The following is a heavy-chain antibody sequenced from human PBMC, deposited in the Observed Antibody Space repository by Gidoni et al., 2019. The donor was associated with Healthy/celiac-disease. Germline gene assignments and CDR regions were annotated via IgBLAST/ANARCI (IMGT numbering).Heavy chain of an antibody. D-gene: IGHD5-18*01. CDR2: IYYSGST. CDR3: ARAGYSYAPGAFDI. J-gene: IGHJ3*02. V-gene: IGHV4-39*01. CDR1: GGSISSSSYY. Sequence: QLQLQESGPGLVKPSETLSLTCTVSGGSISSSSYYWGWIRQPPGKGLEWIGSIYYSGSTYYNPSLKSRVTISVDTSKNQFSLKLSSVTAADTAVYYCARAGYSYAPGAFDIWGQGTMVTVSS.